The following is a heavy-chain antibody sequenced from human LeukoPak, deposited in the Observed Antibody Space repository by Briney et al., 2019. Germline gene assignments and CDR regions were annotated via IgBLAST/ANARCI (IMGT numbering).Heavy chain of an antibody. CDR3: ARDSGLLPIVTYYFDS. Sequence: GGSLRLSCAASGFTFSNYAMHWVRQAPGKGLEWVSSISSSSSYMYYADSMRGRFTISRDSAQNSLYLQMNGLKAEDTAVYYCARDSGLLPIVTYYFDSWGQGTLVTVSS. CDR1: GFTFSNYA. V-gene: IGHV3-21*01. J-gene: IGHJ4*02. CDR2: ISSSSSYM. D-gene: IGHD3-22*01.